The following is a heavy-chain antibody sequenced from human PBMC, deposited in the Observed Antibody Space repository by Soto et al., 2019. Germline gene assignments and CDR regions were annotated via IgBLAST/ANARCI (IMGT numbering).Heavy chain of an antibody. CDR1: GYTFTSYD. CDR3: AGQGRGGAFDF. V-gene: IGHV1-18*04. D-gene: IGHD3-10*01. Sequence: QAQLVQSGAEVKKPGASVKVSCKASGYTFTSYDISWVRQAPGQGLEWMGWISGYNGERYYAQRLHGRLTMTTDTSTSTAYMELRSLRSYDTAVYYCAGQGRGGAFDFWGQGTMVTVSS. J-gene: IGHJ3*01. CDR2: ISGYNGER.